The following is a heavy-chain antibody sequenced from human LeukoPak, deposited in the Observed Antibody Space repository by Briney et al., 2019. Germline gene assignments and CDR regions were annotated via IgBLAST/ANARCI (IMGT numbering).Heavy chain of an antibody. D-gene: IGHD5-18*01. J-gene: IGHJ4*02. CDR2: ISGSSSPT. CDR1: GFTFSGYS. V-gene: IGHV3-48*04. Sequence: PGGSLRLSCAASGFTFSGYSMNWVRQAPGKGLEWVSYISGSSSPTFYADSVKGRFTISRDNAKNSLYLQMNSLRVEDTAVYYCARDEGYSSTWGQGTLVTVSS. CDR3: ARDEGYSST.